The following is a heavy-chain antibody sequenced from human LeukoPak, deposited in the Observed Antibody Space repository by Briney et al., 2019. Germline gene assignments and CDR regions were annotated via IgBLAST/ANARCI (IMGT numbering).Heavy chain of an antibody. CDR1: GFTVSSNY. V-gene: IGHV3-66*01. J-gene: IGHJ4*02. CDR3: ARVPWPYYDDSSGQPGEYYFDY. Sequence: PGGSLRLSCAASGFTVSSNYMSWARQAPGKGLEWVSVIYSGGSTYYADSVKGRFTISRDNSKNTLYLQMNSLRAEDTAVYYCARVPWPYYDDSSGQPGEYYFDYWGQGTLVTVSS. CDR2: IYSGGST. D-gene: IGHD3-22*01.